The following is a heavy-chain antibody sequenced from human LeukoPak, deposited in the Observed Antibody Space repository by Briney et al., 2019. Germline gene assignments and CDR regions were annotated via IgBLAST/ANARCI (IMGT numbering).Heavy chain of an antibody. J-gene: IGHJ4*02. Sequence: GGSLRLSCAASGFTFSSYGMHWVRQAPGKGLEWVAVISYDGSNKYYADSVKGRFTISRDNSKNTLFLQMNSLRAEDTATYYCAKGTKPVMTIPDYWGQGILVTVSS. D-gene: IGHD1/OR15-1a*01. CDR1: GFTFSSYG. CDR3: AKGTKPVMTIPDY. CDR2: ISYDGSNK. V-gene: IGHV3-30*18.